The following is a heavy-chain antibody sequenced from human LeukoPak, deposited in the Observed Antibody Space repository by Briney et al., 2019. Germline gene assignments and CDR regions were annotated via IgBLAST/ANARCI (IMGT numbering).Heavy chain of an antibody. Sequence: GGSLRLSCAASGFTFSSYSMNWVRQAPGKGLEWVSSISSSSSYIYYADSVEGRFTISRDNAKNSLYLQMNSLRAEDTAVYYCARDLVSSGSSDYWGQGTLVTVSS. CDR2: ISSSSSYI. V-gene: IGHV3-21*01. D-gene: IGHD3-3*01. J-gene: IGHJ4*02. CDR1: GFTFSSYS. CDR3: ARDLVSSGSSDY.